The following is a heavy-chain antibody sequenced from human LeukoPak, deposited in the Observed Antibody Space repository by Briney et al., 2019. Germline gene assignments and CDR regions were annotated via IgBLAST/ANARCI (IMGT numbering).Heavy chain of an antibody. CDR2: IKSKSDGGTI. CDR3: TTRRQDGW. CDR1: GFTFSDAW. Sequence: GGCLRLSCVGSGFTFSDAWMSWVRQAPGKGLEWVGRIKSKSDGGTIDYAATVKGRFTISRDDSRNTLYLQMNSLKTEDTAVYYCTTRRQDGWWGQGTLVTVS. J-gene: IGHJ4*02. D-gene: IGHD2-15*01. V-gene: IGHV3-15*01.